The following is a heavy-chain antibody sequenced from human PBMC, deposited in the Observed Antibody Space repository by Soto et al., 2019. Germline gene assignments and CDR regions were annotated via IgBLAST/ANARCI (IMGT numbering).Heavy chain of an antibody. CDR1: GGSISSYY. V-gene: IGHV4-59*01. J-gene: IGHJ4*02. D-gene: IGHD5-12*01. Sequence: SETLSLTCTVSGGSISSYYWSWIRQPPGKGLEWIGYIYYSGSTNYNPSLKSRVTISVDTSKNQFSLKLSSVTAADTAVYYCARARKGRDGYNFHYWGQGTLVTVSS. CDR3: ARARKGRDGYNFHY. CDR2: IYYSGST.